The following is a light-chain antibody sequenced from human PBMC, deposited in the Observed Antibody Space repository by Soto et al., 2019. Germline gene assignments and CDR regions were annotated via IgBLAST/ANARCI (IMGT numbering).Light chain of an antibody. CDR1: QSVAGS. V-gene: IGKV3-11*01. CDR2: DIS. Sequence: EFVLTQSPATLSLSPGERAILSCRASQSVAGSLAWYQQKPGQAPRLLIYDISTRAAAIPARFSGSGSGTDFTLTVSSLETEDFALYYCQQRSNRITFGQGTRLESK. CDR3: QQRSNRIT. J-gene: IGKJ5*01.